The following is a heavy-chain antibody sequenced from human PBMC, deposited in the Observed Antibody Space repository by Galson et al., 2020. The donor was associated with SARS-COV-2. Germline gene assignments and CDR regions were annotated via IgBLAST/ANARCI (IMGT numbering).Heavy chain of an antibody. CDR2: ISGSGGST. V-gene: IGHV3-23*01. Sequence: GGSLRLSCAASGFTFSSYAMSWVRQAPGKGLEWVSAISGSGGSTYYADSVKGRFTISRDNSKNTLYLQMNSLRAEDTAVYYCAKAYHRVLRYFDWYDAFDIWGQGTMVTVSS. CDR3: AKAYHRVLRYFDWYDAFDI. CDR1: GFTFSSYA. J-gene: IGHJ3*02. D-gene: IGHD3-9*01.